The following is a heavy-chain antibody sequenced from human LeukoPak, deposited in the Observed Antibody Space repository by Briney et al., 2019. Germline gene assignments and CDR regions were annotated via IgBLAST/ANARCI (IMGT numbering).Heavy chain of an antibody. CDR1: EFTFSSYA. D-gene: IGHD2-15*01. CDR3: AKDRITPFDY. Sequence: GGSLRLSCAASEFTFSSYAMSWVRHAPGKGPEWVSAISGSGGSTYYADSVKGRFTISRDNSKNTLYLQMNSLRAEDTAVYYYAKDRITPFDYWGQGTLVTVSS. CDR2: ISGSGGST. V-gene: IGHV3-23*01. J-gene: IGHJ4*02.